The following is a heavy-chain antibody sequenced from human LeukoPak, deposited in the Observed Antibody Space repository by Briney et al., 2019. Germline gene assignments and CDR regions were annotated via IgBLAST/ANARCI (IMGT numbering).Heavy chain of an antibody. V-gene: IGHV4-4*07. CDR1: GGSISSYY. CDR2: IYTSGST. D-gene: IGHD3-9*01. CDR3: ARVQTYYDILTGYSDNAFDI. J-gene: IGHJ3*02. Sequence: SETLSLTCTVSGGSISSYYWSWLRQPAGKGLEWIGRIYTSGSTNYNPSLKSRVTMSVDTSKNQFSLKLSSVTAADTAVYYCARVQTYYDILTGYSDNAFDIWGQGTMVTVSS.